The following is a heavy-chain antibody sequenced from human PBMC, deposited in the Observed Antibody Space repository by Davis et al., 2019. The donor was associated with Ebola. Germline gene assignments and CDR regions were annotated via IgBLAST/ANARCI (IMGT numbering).Heavy chain of an antibody. Sequence: GESLKISCKVSGYTFASYWIGWVRQLPGKGLEWMGIIYPIDYDTRYSPSFQGQVTISADKSINTAYLQWSSLKASDTAVYYCARDGYSAGWSLDFWGQGTLVTVSS. CDR3: ARDGYSAGWSLDF. CDR2: IYPIDYDT. J-gene: IGHJ4*02. D-gene: IGHD6-19*01. CDR1: GYTFASYW. V-gene: IGHV5-51*01.